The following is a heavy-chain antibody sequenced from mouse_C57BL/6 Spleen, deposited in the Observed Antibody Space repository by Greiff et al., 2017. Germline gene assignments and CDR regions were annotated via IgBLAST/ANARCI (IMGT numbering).Heavy chain of an antibody. J-gene: IGHJ1*03. CDR3: ARSNGDRWYFDV. Sequence: VQLQQSGPELVKPGASVKISCKASGYAFSSSWMNWVKQRPGKGLEWIGRIYPGDGDTNYNGKFKGKATLTADNSSSTAYMQLSSLASEDSAVYFCARSNGDRWYFDVWGTGTTVTVSS. CDR1: GYAFSSSW. D-gene: IGHD4-1*01. V-gene: IGHV1-82*01. CDR2: IYPGDGDT.